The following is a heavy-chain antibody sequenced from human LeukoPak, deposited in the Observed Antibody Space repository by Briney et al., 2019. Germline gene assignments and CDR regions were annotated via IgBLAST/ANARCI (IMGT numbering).Heavy chain of an antibody. J-gene: IGHJ4*02. CDR2: ISYDGSNK. CDR1: GFTFSSYA. CDR3: ARDAWTTVTTASGIGDY. Sequence: QPGGSLRLSCAASGFTFSSYAMHWVRQASGKGLEWVAVISYDGSNKYYADSVKGRFTISRDNSKNTLYLQMNSLRAEDTAVYYCARDAWTTVTTASGIGDYWGQGTLVTVSS. V-gene: IGHV3-30-3*01. D-gene: IGHD4-17*01.